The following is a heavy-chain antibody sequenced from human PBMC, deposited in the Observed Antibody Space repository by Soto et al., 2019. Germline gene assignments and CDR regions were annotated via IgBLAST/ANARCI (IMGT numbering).Heavy chain of an antibody. V-gene: IGHV3-48*02. CDR2: ISSDSRTI. CDR1: GFSLSDYA. J-gene: IGHJ6*02. CDR3: ARIKLVEWFFINVDVYDMDV. Sequence: PGGSLRLSCVASGFSLSDYAVKLVRQAPGKGLEGFSFISSDSRTIYYADSVEGRFTVSRDNARNSVSLQMDSLRDEDAAVYYCARIKLVEWFFINVDVYDMDVWGQGTPVTVSS. D-gene: IGHD3-3*01.